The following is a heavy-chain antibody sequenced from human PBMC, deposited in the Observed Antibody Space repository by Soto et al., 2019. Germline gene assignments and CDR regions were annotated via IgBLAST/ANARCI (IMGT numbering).Heavy chain of an antibody. Sequence: GSGPTLVNPTQTLTLTCTFSGFSLSTSGMCVSWIRQPPGKALEWLALIDWDDDKYYSTSLKTRLTISKDTSKNQVVLTMTNMDPVDTATYYCARIWYYDSSGYPNYFDYWGQGTLVTVSS. CDR1: GFSLSTSGMC. V-gene: IGHV2-70*01. D-gene: IGHD3-22*01. CDR2: IDWDDDK. J-gene: IGHJ4*02. CDR3: ARIWYYDSSGYPNYFDY.